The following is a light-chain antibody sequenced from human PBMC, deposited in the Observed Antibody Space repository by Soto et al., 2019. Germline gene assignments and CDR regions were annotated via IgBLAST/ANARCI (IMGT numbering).Light chain of an antibody. CDR3: QQYNNWAPT. Sequence: EILMTQSPAILSVSPGEGASLSCRASENVRNKVGWYQQKAGQVPRLLIYDVSTRATGVPARFSGSGSGTEFTLTISSPQSEDFAVYYCQQYNNWAPTFGQGTRMEI. CDR1: ENVRNK. J-gene: IGKJ5*01. CDR2: DVS. V-gene: IGKV3-15*01.